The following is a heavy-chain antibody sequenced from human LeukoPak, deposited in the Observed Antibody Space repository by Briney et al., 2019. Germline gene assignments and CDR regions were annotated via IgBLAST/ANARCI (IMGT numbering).Heavy chain of an antibody. D-gene: IGHD3-9*01. V-gene: IGHV1-18*04. CDR1: GYTFTRFG. CDR2: ISAYNGNT. J-gene: IGHJ5*02. CDR3: AGGPEGFDWLPRVDP. Sequence: ASVKVSCKASGYTFTRFGISWVRQAPGQELEWMGRISAYNGNTNYAQRLQGRVTMTTDTSTSTAYMELRSLRSDDTAVYYCAGGPEGFDWLPRVDPWGQGTLVTVSS.